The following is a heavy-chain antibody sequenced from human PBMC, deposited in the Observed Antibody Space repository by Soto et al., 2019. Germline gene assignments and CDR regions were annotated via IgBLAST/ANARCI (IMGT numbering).Heavy chain of an antibody. V-gene: IGHV1-58*01. Sequence: SVKVSCKASGFTFTSSAVQWVRQARGQRLEWIGWIVVGSGNTNYAQKFQERVTITRDMSTSTAYMELSSLRSEDTAVYYCAVYYDILTGYPYWGQGTLVTVSS. J-gene: IGHJ4*02. CDR1: GFTFTSSA. CDR2: IVVGSGNT. CDR3: AVYYDILTGYPY. D-gene: IGHD3-9*01.